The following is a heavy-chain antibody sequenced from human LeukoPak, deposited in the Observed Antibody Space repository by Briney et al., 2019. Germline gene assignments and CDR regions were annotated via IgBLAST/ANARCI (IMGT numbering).Heavy chain of an antibody. V-gene: IGHV3-73*01. CDR3: TRLDYYDSSGQVDY. D-gene: IGHD3-22*01. J-gene: IGHJ4*02. CDR2: IRSKANSYAT. CDR1: GFTFSGSA. Sequence: PGGSLRLSCAASGFTFSGSAMHWVRQASGKGLEWVGRIRSKANSYATAYAASVKGRFTISRDDSKNTAYLQMNSLKTEDTAVYYCTRLDYYDSSGQVDYWGQGTLVTVSS.